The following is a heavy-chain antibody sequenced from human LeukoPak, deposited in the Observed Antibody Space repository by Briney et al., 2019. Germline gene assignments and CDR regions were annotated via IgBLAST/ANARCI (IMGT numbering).Heavy chain of an antibody. CDR1: GYTFTSYY. J-gene: IGHJ4*02. Sequence: ASVKVSCKSSGYTFTSYYVHWVRQAPGQGLEWMGIINPSGGSTSYAQRFQGRVTLTRDTSTSTVYMELSSLRSENTAVYYCARYRDSSSWFVDYWDQGTLVTVSS. CDR2: INPSGGST. CDR3: ARYRDSSSWFVDY. V-gene: IGHV1-46*01. D-gene: IGHD6-13*01.